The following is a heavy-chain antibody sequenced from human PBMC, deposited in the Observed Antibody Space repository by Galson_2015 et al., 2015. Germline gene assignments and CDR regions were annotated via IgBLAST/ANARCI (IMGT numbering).Heavy chain of an antibody. CDR2: VFPADSDA. D-gene: IGHD5-12*01. Sequence: QSGAEVKKPGESLKISCQGSGYCFTSNWIGWVRQMPGKGLEWMGIVFPADSDARYSPSFQGQVTISADKSISTAYLQWSSLKASDTAMYYCTRGTSSGYADWGQGTLVTVSS. CDR3: TRGTSSGYAD. V-gene: IGHV5-51*01. J-gene: IGHJ4*02. CDR1: GYCFTSNW.